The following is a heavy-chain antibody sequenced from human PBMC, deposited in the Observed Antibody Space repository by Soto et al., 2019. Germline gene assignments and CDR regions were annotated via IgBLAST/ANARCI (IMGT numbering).Heavy chain of an antibody. V-gene: IGHV1-2*04. CDR2: INPNSGGT. CDR1: GYTFTGYY. J-gene: IGHJ6*02. D-gene: IGHD6-13*01. Sequence: ASVKVSCKASGYTFTGYYMHWVRQAPGQGLEWMGWINPNSGGTNYAQKFQGWVTMTRDTSISTAYMELSRLRSDDTAVYYCARAGRAIAAAGTQGGRYYYYYYRMDVWGQGTTVTVSS. CDR3: ARAGRAIAAAGTQGGRYYYYYYRMDV.